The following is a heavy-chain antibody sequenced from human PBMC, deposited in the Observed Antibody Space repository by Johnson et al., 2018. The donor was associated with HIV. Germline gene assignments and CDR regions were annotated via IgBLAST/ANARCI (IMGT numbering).Heavy chain of an antibody. CDR2: IKQDGSEK. CDR3: ARDQEAVPGAFDM. Sequence: VQLVESGGGLVQPGGSLRLSCAASGFTFSSYAMSWVRQAPGKGLEWVANIKQDGSEKYYADSVKGRFTISRDNSKNTLYLQMNSLRAEDTAVYYCARDQEAVPGAFDMWGQGTVVTVSS. CDR1: GFTFSSYA. J-gene: IGHJ3*02. D-gene: IGHD1-1*01. V-gene: IGHV3-7*01.